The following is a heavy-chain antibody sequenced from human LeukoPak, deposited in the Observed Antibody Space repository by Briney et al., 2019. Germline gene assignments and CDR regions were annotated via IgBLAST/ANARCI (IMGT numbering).Heavy chain of an antibody. CDR1: GGSISSYY. D-gene: IGHD3-22*01. V-gene: IGHV4-59*01. Sequence: SETLSLTCTVSGGSISSYYWSWIRQPPGKGLEWIGYIYYSGSTNYNPSLKSRVTISVDTSKNQFSLKLSSVTAADTAVYYCAGSSYDSSGVHWGQGTLVTVSS. CDR2: IYYSGST. J-gene: IGHJ4*02. CDR3: AGSSYDSSGVH.